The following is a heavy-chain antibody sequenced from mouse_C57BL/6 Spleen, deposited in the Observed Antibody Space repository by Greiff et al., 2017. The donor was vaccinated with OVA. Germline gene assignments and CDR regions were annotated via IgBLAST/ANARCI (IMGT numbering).Heavy chain of an antibody. CDR3: ARSFHYPGYAMDY. Sequence: VQLQQSGPELVKPGASVKISCKASGYAFTSSWMHWVKPRPGKGLEWIGRIYPGDGYTKYNGKFKGKATLTADKSSSTAYMQLSSLTSEDSAVYFCARSFHYPGYAMDYWGQGTSVTVSS. CDR1: GYAFTSSW. CDR2: IYPGDGYT. V-gene: IGHV1-82*01. D-gene: IGHD1-2*01. J-gene: IGHJ4*01.